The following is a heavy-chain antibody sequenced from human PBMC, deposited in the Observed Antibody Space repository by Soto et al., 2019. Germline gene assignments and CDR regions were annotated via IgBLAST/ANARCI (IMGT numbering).Heavy chain of an antibody. CDR1: GGSMRSSKW. CDR2: IFHSGST. CDR3: ARENFVDDSGGFFYAMDV. J-gene: IGHJ6*02. V-gene: IGHV4-4*02. Sequence: QVQLQESGPGRVRPSGTLSLTCTVSGGSMRSSKWWSWVRQPPRKGVEWIGDIFHSGSTNYNPSRMSRITVYVDKSNDQFSLWLSSVTAAVTAVYYCARENFVDDSGGFFYAMDVWGQGPTVTVPS. D-gene: IGHD6-25*01.